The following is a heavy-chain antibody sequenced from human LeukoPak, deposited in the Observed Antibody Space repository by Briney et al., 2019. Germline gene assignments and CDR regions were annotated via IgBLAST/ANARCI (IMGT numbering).Heavy chain of an antibody. Sequence: PGVSLRLSCTASGFTFGDYGMSCVRQAPGEGREWVSCINWKGGSTVCADSVKGRFTISRDKAKNSLYLQMNSLRAEGTALYYCARVEMVRGPFDYWGQGTLVTVS. CDR1: GFTFGDYG. CDR2: INWKGGST. J-gene: IGHJ4*02. D-gene: IGHD3-10*01. V-gene: IGHV3-20*04. CDR3: ARVEMVRGPFDY.